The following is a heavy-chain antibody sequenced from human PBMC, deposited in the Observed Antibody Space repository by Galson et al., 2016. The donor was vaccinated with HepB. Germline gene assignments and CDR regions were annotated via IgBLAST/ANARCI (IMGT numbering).Heavy chain of an antibody. CDR1: GVSVSRGSHY. Sequence: ETLSLTCTVSGVSVSRGSHYWSWIRQSPGTGLDWIGYMYSSGNTKFNPSLRSRATISLDMSKNGFSLRLNYVTAADTAVYYCARGRLGKFDFWGQGTLVLVSS. CDR2: MYSSGNT. V-gene: IGHV4-61*03. CDR3: ARGRLGKFDF. D-gene: IGHD3-9*01. J-gene: IGHJ5*01.